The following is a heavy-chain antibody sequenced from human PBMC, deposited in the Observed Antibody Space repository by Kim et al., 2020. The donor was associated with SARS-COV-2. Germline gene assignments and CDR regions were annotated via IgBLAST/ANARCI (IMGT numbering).Heavy chain of an antibody. CDR2: IYYSGST. CDR3: ARQGGYSYGSNWFDP. J-gene: IGHJ5*02. V-gene: IGHV4-39*01. D-gene: IGHD5-18*01. Sequence: SETLSLTCTVSGGSISSSSYYWGWIRQPPGKGLEWIGSIYYSGSTYYNPSLKSRVTISIDTSKNQFSLKLSSVTAADTAVYYCARQGGYSYGSNWFDPWG. CDR1: GGSISSSSYY.